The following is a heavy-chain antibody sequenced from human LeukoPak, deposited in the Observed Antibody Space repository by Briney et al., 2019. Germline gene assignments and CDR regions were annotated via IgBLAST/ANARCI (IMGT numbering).Heavy chain of an antibody. V-gene: IGHV4-59*01. CDR1: GGSISSYY. J-gene: IGHJ5*02. Sequence: SETLSLTCTVSGGSISSYYWSWIRQPPGKGLEWIGYIYYSGSTNYNPSLKSRVTISVDTSKNQFSLKLSSVTAADTAVYYCARDRSVAVAGTYRGWFDPWGQGTLVTVSS. D-gene: IGHD6-19*01. CDR2: IYYSGST. CDR3: ARDRSVAVAGTYRGWFDP.